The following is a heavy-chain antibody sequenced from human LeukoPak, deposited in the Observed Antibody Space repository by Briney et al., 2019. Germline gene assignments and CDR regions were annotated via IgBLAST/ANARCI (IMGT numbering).Heavy chain of an antibody. V-gene: IGHV3-33*01. Sequence: GRSLRLSCAASGFTFSSYGMHWVRQAPGKGLEWVAVIWYDGSNKYYADSVKGRFTISRDNSKNTLYLQMNSLRAEDTAVYYCAQHLSTDAFDIWGQGTMVTVSS. CDR2: IWYDGSNK. CDR3: AQHLSTDAFDI. D-gene: IGHD2-2*01. J-gene: IGHJ3*02. CDR1: GFTFSSYG.